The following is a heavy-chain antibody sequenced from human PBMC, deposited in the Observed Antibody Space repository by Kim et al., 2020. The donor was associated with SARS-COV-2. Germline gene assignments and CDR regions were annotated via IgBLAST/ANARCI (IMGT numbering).Heavy chain of an antibody. J-gene: IGHJ6*02. CDR2: IYYSGNT. Sequence: SETLSLTCNVSGDSISTTFYYWGWIRQPPGKGLEWIGSIYYSGNTFYNSSLKNRVSISVDKSKNQFSLKLGSVTAADTAIYFCARQKVGSPPDYYFYGMDVWGQGTTVTVSS. V-gene: IGHV4-39*01. CDR3: ARQKVGSPPDYYFYGMDV. D-gene: IGHD1-26*01. CDR1: GDSISTTFYY.